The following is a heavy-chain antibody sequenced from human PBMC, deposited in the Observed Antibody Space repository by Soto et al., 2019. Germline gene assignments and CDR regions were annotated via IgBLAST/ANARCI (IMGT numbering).Heavy chain of an antibody. CDR3: ARGAREPPQGGFDD. D-gene: IGHD1-26*01. Sequence: QVQLVQSGAEVKKPGYSVKVSCKASGGTFSSYAISWVRQAPGQGLEWMGGIIPILGTANYAQKFQGRDTITEDESTSTDDMELSSRRSEDKAVYYCARGAREPPQGGFDDWGQGKLVTVSS. CDR2: IIPILGTA. J-gene: IGHJ4*02. CDR1: GGTFSSYA. V-gene: IGHV1-69*01.